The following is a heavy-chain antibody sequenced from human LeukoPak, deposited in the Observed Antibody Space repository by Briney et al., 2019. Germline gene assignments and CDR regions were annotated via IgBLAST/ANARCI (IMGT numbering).Heavy chain of an antibody. J-gene: IGHJ4*02. V-gene: IGHV3-48*01. D-gene: IGHD4-17*01. CDR3: ARGTTVTTSSYFDY. Sequence: PGGSLRLSCAASGFTFGSYSMNWVRQAPGKGLEGVSDISSSSGTIYYADSVKGRLTISRDNAKNSLYLQMNSLRAEDTAVYHCARGTTVTTSSYFDYSGQGTLVTVSS. CDR2: ISSSSGTI. CDR1: GFTFGSYS.